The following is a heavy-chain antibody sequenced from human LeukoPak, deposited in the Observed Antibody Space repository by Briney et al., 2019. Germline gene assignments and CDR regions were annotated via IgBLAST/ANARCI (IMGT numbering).Heavy chain of an antibody. CDR2: VNPIGGST. D-gene: IGHD6-13*01. J-gene: IGHJ4*02. CDR3: ARGLYSSTWYFDF. Sequence: GASVKVSCKASGYTFTSYYMHWVRQAPGQGLEWMGIVNPIGGSTTHAQKFQGRVTMTRDTSTGTVYMELSSLRSEDTAVYYCARGLYSSTWYFDFWGQGTLVTVSS. CDR1: GYTFTSYY. V-gene: IGHV1-46*01.